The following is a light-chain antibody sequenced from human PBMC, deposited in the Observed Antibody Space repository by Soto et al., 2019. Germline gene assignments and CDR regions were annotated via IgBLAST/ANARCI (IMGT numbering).Light chain of an antibody. CDR1: QSVLYSSNNKNY. J-gene: IGKJ1*01. CDR2: WAS. V-gene: IGKV4-1*01. Sequence: DIVMTQSPDSLAVSLGERATINCKSSQSVLYSSNNKNYLAWYQQKPGQPPKLLIYWASIRESGVPDRFSGSGSGTDFTLTISSPQAEDVAVYYCQQYYDTPWTFGQGTKVEIK. CDR3: QQYYDTPWT.